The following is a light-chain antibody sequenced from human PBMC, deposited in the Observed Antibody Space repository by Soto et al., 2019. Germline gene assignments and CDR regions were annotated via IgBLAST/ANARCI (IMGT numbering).Light chain of an antibody. CDR3: QQYAKSPIT. J-gene: IGKJ5*01. Sequence: EFVLTQSPDTLSVSPGDRATLSCRASQSVGRDYLAWYQQKPGQAPRLLIHGASNRATGIPDRFSGSGSGTDFTLSISRLEPEYFAVYYCQQYAKSPITFGQGTRLEIK. V-gene: IGKV3-20*01. CDR1: QSVGRDY. CDR2: GAS.